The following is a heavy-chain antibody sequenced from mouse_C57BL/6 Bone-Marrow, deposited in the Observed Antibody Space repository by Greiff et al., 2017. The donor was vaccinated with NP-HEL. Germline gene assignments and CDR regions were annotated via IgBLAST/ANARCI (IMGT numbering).Heavy chain of an antibody. J-gene: IGHJ4*01. V-gene: IGHV1-76*01. D-gene: IGHD2-3*01. Sequence: QVQLQQSGAELVRPGASVKLSCKASGYTFTDYYINWVKQRPGQGLEWIARIYPGSGNTYYNEKFKGKATLTAEKSSSTAYMQLSSLPSEDSAVYFCMVTSLYYYAMDYWGQGTSVTVSS. CDR2: IYPGSGNT. CDR1: GYTFTDYY. CDR3: MVTSLYYYAMDY.